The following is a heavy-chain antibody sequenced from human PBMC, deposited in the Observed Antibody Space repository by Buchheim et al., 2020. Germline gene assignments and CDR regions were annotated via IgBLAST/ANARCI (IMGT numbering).Heavy chain of an antibody. Sequence: EVQLVESGGGLVQPGGSLRLSCAASGFTFSSYWMRWVRQAPGKGLEWVANIKQDGSEKYYVDSVKGRFTISRDNAKNSLYLQMNSLRAEDTAVYYCATLAPGYSSHPFDYWGQGTL. CDR1: GFTFSSYW. D-gene: IGHD6-19*01. CDR3: ATLAPGYSSHPFDY. J-gene: IGHJ4*02. V-gene: IGHV3-7*01. CDR2: IKQDGSEK.